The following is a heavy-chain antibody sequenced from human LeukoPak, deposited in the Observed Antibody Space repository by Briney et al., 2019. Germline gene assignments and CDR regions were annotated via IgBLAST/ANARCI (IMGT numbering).Heavy chain of an antibody. J-gene: IGHJ6*03. CDR1: GGSFIGYY. CDR3: ARTMWASAAVYYYYYMDV. D-gene: IGHD3-10*02. CDR2: INHSGST. Sequence: SETLSLTCAVYGGSFIGYYWSWIRQPPGKGLEWIGEINHSGSTNYTPSLKSRVTISVDTPKNQFSLKLSSVTAADTAVYYCARTMWASAAVYYYYYMDVWGKGTTVTVSS. V-gene: IGHV4-34*01.